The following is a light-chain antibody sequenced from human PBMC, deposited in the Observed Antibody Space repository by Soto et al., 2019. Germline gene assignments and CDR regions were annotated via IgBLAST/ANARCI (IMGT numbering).Light chain of an antibody. CDR2: AAS. CDR3: QQYGSSPLYS. Sequence: EIVLTQSPGTLSLSPGERATLSCRASQIFSSSYLAWYQQKPGQAPRLLIYAASSRATGIPDRFSGSGSGTDFTLTISRLEPEDFAVCYCQQYGSSPLYSFGQGTKLEIK. CDR1: QIFSSSY. V-gene: IGKV3-20*01. J-gene: IGKJ2*03.